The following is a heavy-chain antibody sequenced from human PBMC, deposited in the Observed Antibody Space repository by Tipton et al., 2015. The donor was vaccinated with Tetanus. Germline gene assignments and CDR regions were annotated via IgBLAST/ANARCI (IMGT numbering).Heavy chain of an antibody. J-gene: IGHJ4*01. D-gene: IGHD2-21*02. CDR1: GASISSNTYY. V-gene: IGHV4-31*03. CDR3: ATVGLVTASVKY. CDR2: ISYTGTT. Sequence: TLSLTCTVSGASISSNTYYWSWIRQHPGKGLDWIGYISYTGTTHYNPSLKSRVTISLDRSKNQFSLKLTSVTAADTAVYYCATVGLVTASVKYWGQGTLVTVSS.